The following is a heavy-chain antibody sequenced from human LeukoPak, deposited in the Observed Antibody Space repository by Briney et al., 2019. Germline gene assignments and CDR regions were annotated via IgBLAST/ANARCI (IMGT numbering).Heavy chain of an antibody. CDR3: VRAVHHLFYSDSSGYYGDAFDV. Sequence: PGGSLRLSCAASGFSVRTNYMSWVRQAPGTGLEWVSVIYSGGTIRYADSVKCRFTISRDNSRDTLHLKMNSLRVDDTAVYYCVRAVHHLFYSDSSGYYGDAFDVWGQGTVVTVSS. CDR1: GFSVRTNY. CDR2: IYSGGTI. D-gene: IGHD3-22*01. V-gene: IGHV3-53*01. J-gene: IGHJ3*01.